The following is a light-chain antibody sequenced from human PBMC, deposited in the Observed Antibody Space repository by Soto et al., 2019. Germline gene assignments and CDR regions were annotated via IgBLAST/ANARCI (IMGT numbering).Light chain of an antibody. J-gene: IGKJ4*01. CDR1: QSVSSN. Sequence: EIVMTQSPATLSVSPGERATLSCRASQSVSSNLAWYQQKPGQAPRVLIYGASTRDTGIPARFSGSGSGTEFSLTISSLQSEDFAVYYCQQYHNWPTFGGGTKVEI. CDR3: QQYHNWPT. V-gene: IGKV3-15*01. CDR2: GAS.